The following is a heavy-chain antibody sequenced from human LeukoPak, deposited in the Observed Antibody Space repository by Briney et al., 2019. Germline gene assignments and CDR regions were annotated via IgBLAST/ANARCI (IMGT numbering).Heavy chain of an antibody. CDR1: GGSISSYY. Sequence: KSSETLSLTCTVSGGSISSYYWSWIRQPPGKGLEWIGYIYYSGSTNYNPSLKSRVTISVDTSKNQFSLKLSSVTAEDTAVYYCARVAPQSRDGYDQILDYWGQGTLVTVFS. CDR2: IYYSGST. V-gene: IGHV4-59*01. CDR3: ARVAPQSRDGYDQILDY. J-gene: IGHJ4*02. D-gene: IGHD5-24*01.